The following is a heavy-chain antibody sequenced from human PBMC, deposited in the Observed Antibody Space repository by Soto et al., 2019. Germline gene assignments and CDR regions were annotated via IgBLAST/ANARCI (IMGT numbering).Heavy chain of an antibody. CDR1: GCKFDYYW. D-gene: IGHD2-21*02. Sequence: EVQLVESGGGLVQPGGSLRLSCVASGCKFDYYWMHWVRQAPGGGLMWVSRLQTDGRDPAYAATVKGRFTISRDNAKNTLYLQMNKLRVQDTAIYYCARGGDPDYWGQGNLVTVSS. CDR2: LQTDGRDP. CDR3: ARGGDPDY. J-gene: IGHJ4*02. V-gene: IGHV3-74*01.